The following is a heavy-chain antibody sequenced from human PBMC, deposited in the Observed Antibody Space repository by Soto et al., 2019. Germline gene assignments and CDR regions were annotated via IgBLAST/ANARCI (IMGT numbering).Heavy chain of an antibody. CDR3: ARKGSSGWLGGYYYMDA. CDR2: INHSGST. CDR1: GGSFSGYY. D-gene: IGHD6-19*01. Sequence: PSETLSLTCAVYGGSFSGYYWSWIRQPPGKGLEWIGEINHSGSTNYNPSLKSRVTISVDTSKNQFSLKLSSVTAADTAVYYCARKGSSGWLGGYYYMDAWGKGTTVTVSS. V-gene: IGHV4-34*01. J-gene: IGHJ6*03.